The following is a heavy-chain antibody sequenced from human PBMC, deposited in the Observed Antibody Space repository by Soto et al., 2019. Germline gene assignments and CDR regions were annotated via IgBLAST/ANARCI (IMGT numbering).Heavy chain of an antibody. J-gene: IGHJ2*01. V-gene: IGHV3-74*01. Sequence: KGPLWVSRIKSDGSGTYYADSVQGRLTISRDNAKNTLYLQMNSLRAEDTAVYYFVLQAEDGIRGNVPVSAFLLNRSSDL. CDR2: IKSDGSGT. CDR3: VLQAEDGIRGNVPVSAFLLNRSSDL. D-gene: IGHD2-15*01.